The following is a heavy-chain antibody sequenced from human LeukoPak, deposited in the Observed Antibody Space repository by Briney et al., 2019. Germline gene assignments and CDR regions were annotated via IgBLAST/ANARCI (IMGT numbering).Heavy chain of an antibody. CDR2: VNSDGSST. Sequence: GGSLRLSCAASGYTFTSYWMHWVRQAPGKGLVWVSRVNSDGSSTTYADSVKGRFTISRDNAKNTLYLQMNSLRAEDTAVYYCARGRYYGMDVWGQGTTVTVSS. CDR1: GYTFTSYW. CDR3: ARGRYYGMDV. V-gene: IGHV3-74*01. J-gene: IGHJ6*02.